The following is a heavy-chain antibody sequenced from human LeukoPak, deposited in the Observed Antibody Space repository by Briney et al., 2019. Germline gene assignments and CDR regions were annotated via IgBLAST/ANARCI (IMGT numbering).Heavy chain of an antibody. V-gene: IGHV3-30*03. D-gene: IGHD3-10*01. CDR3: ASMNGWFGEQTITFDY. CDR1: GFTFMSYG. CDR2: VSYDGSNK. Sequence: GGSLRLSCVASGFTFMSYGMHWVRQAPGKGLEWVAIVSYDGSNKKYADSVKGRFTISRDNSKNTLYLQMNSLRAEDTAVYYCASMNGWFGEQTITFDYWGQGTLVTVSS. J-gene: IGHJ4*02.